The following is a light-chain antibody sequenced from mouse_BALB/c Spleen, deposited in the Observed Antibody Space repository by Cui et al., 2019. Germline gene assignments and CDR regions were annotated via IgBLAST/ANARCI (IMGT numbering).Light chain of an antibody. CDR3: KQYSSYLMYT. CDR2: GAS. Sequence: DIVMTQSHKFMSTSVGDRVSITCKASQDVYTAVAWYQQKPGQSPKLLIYGASTRHTGVPDRFTGSGSGTEFTLTISNVQSEDLADYFCKQYSSYLMYTFGGGTKLEIK. J-gene: IGKJ2*01. V-gene: IGKV6-23*01. CDR1: QDVYTA.